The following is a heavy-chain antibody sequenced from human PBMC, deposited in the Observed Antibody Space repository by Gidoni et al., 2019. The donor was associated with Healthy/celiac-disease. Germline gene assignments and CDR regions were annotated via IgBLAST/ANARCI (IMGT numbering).Heavy chain of an antibody. J-gene: IGHJ6*02. D-gene: IGHD3-10*01. Sequence: QVQLVQSGAEVKKPGSSVKVYCKASGGTFSSYTISWVRQAPGQGLEWMGRIIPILGIANYAQKFQGRVTITADKSTSTAYMELSSLRSEDTAVYYCARDKVTMVRGVTDVPYYYGMDVWGQVTTVTVSS. CDR1: GGTFSSYT. V-gene: IGHV1-69*08. CDR2: IIPILGIA. CDR3: ARDKVTMVRGVTDVPYYYGMDV.